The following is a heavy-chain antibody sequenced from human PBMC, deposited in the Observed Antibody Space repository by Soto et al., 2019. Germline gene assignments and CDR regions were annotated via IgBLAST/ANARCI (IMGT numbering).Heavy chain of an antibody. CDR3: AKVPYDFWSGYYPPRYFDY. V-gene: IGHV3-23*01. D-gene: IGHD3-3*01. CDR2: ISGSGGST. Sequence: EVQLLESGGGLVQPGGSLRLSCAASGFTFSSYVMSWVRQAPGKGLEWVSGISGSGGSTYYADSVKGRFTISRDNSKNTLYLQMNSLRAEDTAVYYGAKVPYDFWSGYYPPRYFDYWGQGTLVTVSS. CDR1: GFTFSSYV. J-gene: IGHJ4*02.